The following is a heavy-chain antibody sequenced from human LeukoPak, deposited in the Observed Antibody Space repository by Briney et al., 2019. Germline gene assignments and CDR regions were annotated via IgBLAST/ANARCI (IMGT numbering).Heavy chain of an antibody. J-gene: IGHJ6*03. D-gene: IGHD2-2*01. CDR1: GFTFSSYS. V-gene: IGHV3-21*01. CDR2: ISSSSSYI. Sequence: GGSLRLSCAASGFTFSSYSMNWVRQAPGKGLEWVSSISSSSSYIYYADSVKGRFTISRDNAKNSLYLQMNSLRAEDTAVYYCARDGVVPAAKSYYYMDVWGKGTTVTVSS. CDR3: ARDGVVPAAKSYYYMDV.